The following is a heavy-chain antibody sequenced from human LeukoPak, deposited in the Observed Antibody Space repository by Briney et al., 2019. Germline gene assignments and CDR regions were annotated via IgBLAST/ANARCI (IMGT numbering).Heavy chain of an antibody. D-gene: IGHD3-10*01. Sequence: SETLSLTCTVSGGSLGNYYWSWIRQPAGKGLAWIGRIYPTGHTHYNPSLKSRVTMSVDTSKNQFSLKLSSVTAADTAVYYCARDYYGSGSYYKRTWGQGTLVTVSS. J-gene: IGHJ5*02. CDR1: GGSLGNYY. CDR3: ARDYYGSGSYYKRT. V-gene: IGHV4-4*07. CDR2: IYPTGHT.